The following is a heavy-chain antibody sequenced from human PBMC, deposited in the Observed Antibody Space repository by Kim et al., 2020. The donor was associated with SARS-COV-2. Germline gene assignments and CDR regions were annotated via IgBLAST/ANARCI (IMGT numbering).Heavy chain of an antibody. Sequence: GGSLRLSCAASGFTFSSYWMHWVRQAPGKGLVWVSRINSDGSSTSYADSVKGRFTISRDNAKNTLYLQMNSLRAEDTAVYYCARGKVTAMGFLDAFDIWGQGTMVTVSS. CDR1: GFTFSSYW. J-gene: IGHJ3*02. D-gene: IGHD5-18*01. V-gene: IGHV3-74*01. CDR3: ARGKVTAMGFLDAFDI. CDR2: INSDGSST.